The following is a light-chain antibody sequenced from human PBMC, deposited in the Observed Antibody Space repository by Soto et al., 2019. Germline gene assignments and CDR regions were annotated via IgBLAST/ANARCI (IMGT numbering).Light chain of an antibody. CDR3: CSYAGTTISYV. J-gene: IGLJ1*01. CDR2: EVN. V-gene: IGLV2-23*02. CDR1: SSDVGSYNY. Sequence: QSVLTQPASVSGSPGQSITISCTGTSSDVGSYNYVSWFQHHPGKATKLIIYEVNKRPSGISDRFSGSKSGNTASLTISGLRAEDEADYYCCSYAGTTISYVFGTETKLTVL.